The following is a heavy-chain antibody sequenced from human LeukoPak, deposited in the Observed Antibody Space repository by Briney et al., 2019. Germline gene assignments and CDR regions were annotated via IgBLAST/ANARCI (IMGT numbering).Heavy chain of an antibody. D-gene: IGHD6-6*01. CDR1: GGTFSSYA. J-gene: IGHJ4*02. V-gene: IGHV1-69*13. Sequence: SVKVSCKASGGTFSSYAISWVRQAPGQGLEWMGGIIPIFGTANYAQKFQGRVTITADESTSTAYMELSSLRSEDTAVYYCARDTQYSSSSTYFDYWGQGTLVTVSS. CDR2: IIPIFGTA. CDR3: ARDTQYSSSSTYFDY.